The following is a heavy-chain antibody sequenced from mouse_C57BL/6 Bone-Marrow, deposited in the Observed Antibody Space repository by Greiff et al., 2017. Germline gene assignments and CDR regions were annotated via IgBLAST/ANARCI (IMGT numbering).Heavy chain of an antibody. D-gene: IGHD2-1*01. Sequence: VKLMESGAELARPGASVKLSCKASGYTFTSYGISWVKQRTGQGLEWIGEIYPRSGNTYYNEKFKGKATLTADKSSSTAYMELRSLTSEDSAVYFCARSKFYYFAYWGQGTLVTVSA. V-gene: IGHV1-81*01. CDR3: ARSKFYYFAY. J-gene: IGHJ3*01. CDR1: GYTFTSYG. CDR2: IYPRSGNT.